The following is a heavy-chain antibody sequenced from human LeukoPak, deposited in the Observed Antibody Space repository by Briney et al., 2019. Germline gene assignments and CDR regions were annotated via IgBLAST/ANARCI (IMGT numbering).Heavy chain of an antibody. CDR3: ARGGFHYDYVWGSYRGNYFDY. D-gene: IGHD3-16*02. J-gene: IGHJ4*02. Sequence: TSETLSLTCTVSGGSISSSSYYWGWIRQPPGKGLEWIGSIYYSGSTYYNPSLKSRVTISVDTSKYQFSLKLSSVTAADTAVYYCARGGFHYDYVWGSYRGNYFDYWGQGTLVTVSS. CDR2: IYYSGST. V-gene: IGHV4-39*01. CDR1: GGSISSSSYY.